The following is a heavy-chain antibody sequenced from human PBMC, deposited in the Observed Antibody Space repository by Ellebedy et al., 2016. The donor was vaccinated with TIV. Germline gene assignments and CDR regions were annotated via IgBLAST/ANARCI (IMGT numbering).Heavy chain of an antibody. J-gene: IGHJ5*02. CDR3: ARGDSRGWYRPHWFDP. D-gene: IGHD6-19*01. V-gene: IGHV3-33*01. CDR2: VWYDESKK. Sequence: GESLKISCAASGFTFSTHVIHWVRQAPGKGLEWVAVVWYDESKKSYVDYVKGRFSISRDNSENTGYLQMNSLRVNDTGVYYCARGDSRGWYRPHWFDPWGQGILVTVSS. CDR1: GFTFSTHV.